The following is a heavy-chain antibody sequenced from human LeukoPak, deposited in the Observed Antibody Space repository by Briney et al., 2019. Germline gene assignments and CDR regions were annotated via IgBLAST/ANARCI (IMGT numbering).Heavy chain of an antibody. J-gene: IGHJ5*02. CDR3: ANGFSDSSGSA. Sequence: PGGSLRLSCAASGFTFSNYWMHWVRHAPGKGLVWVSRINSDGSSTSYADSVKGRFTISRDNAKNTLYLQMNSLRAEDTAVYYCANGFSDSSGSAWGQGTLVTVSS. V-gene: IGHV3-74*01. D-gene: IGHD3-22*01. CDR1: GFTFSNYW. CDR2: INSDGSST.